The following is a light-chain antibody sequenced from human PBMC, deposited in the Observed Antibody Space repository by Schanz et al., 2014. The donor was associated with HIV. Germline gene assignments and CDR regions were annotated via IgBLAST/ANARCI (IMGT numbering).Light chain of an antibody. CDR1: SSEGGRETL. Sequence: QSVLTQPASVSGSPGQSISKRRKGTSSEGGRETLTPWSQQHPGKAPQLMIYEVSKRPSGVSNRFSGSKSGNTASLTISGLQAEDEADYYCSSYPFLLTLVVFGGGTKLTVL. V-gene: IGLV2-14*02. CDR3: SSYPFLLTLVV. J-gene: IGLJ2*01. CDR2: EVS.